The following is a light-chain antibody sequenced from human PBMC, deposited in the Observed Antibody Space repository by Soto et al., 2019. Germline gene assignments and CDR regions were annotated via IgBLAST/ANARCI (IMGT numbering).Light chain of an antibody. J-gene: IGLJ3*02. V-gene: IGLV1-44*01. CDR2: ANT. CDR1: SSNLGSRT. CDR3: AGWDDILNGWV. Sequence: QSALTQPPSASGTPGQRVTISCSGSSSNLGSRTVNRYQQLPGTAPKLLIYANTQRPSGVPDRFSGSKSGTSASLAISGLQSEDEADYYRAGWDDILNGWVFGGGTKVTVL.